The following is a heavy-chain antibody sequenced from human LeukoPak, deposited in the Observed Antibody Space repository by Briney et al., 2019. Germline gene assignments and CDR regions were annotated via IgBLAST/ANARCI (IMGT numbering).Heavy chain of an antibody. CDR1: GFTFGDYA. D-gene: IGHD2-2*01. Sequence: GGSLRLSCTASGFTFGDYAMSWVRQAPGKGLEWVGFIRSKAYGGTTEYAASVKGRFTISRDDSKSNACLQMNSLKTEDTAVYYCTRIRPNIVVVPAGVGYFDYWGQGTLVTVSS. CDR3: TRIRPNIVVVPAGVGYFDY. J-gene: IGHJ4*02. V-gene: IGHV3-49*04. CDR2: IRSKAYGGTT.